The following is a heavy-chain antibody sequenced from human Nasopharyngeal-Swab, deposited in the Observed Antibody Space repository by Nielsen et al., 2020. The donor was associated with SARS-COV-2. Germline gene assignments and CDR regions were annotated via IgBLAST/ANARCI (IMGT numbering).Heavy chain of an antibody. Sequence: SETLSLTCTVSGGSMNSYYWSWIRQHPGKGLEWIGYIYYSGSTYYNPSLKSRVTISVDTSKNQFSLKLSSVTAADTAVYYCARFRGRHGNDYWGQGTLVTVSS. V-gene: IGHV4-31*03. D-gene: IGHD4-23*01. CDR2: IYYSGST. CDR3: ARFRGRHGNDY. J-gene: IGHJ4*02. CDR1: GGSMNSYY.